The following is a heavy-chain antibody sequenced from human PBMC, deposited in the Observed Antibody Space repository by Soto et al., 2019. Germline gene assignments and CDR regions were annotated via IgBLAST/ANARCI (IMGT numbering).Heavy chain of an antibody. V-gene: IGHV1-69*13. CDR2: IIPIFGTA. CDR3: ARCNDILTGYPGDYYYYGMDV. CDR1: GGTFSSYA. D-gene: IGHD3-9*01. Sequence: SVKVSCKASGGTFSSYAISWVRQAPGQGLEWMGGIIPIFGTANYAQKFQGRVTITADESTSTAYMELSSLRSEDTAVYYCARCNDILTGYPGDYYYYGMDVWGQGTTVTVAS. J-gene: IGHJ6*02.